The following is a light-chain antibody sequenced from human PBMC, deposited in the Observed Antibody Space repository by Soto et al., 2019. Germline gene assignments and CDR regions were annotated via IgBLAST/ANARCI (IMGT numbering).Light chain of an antibody. Sequence: GLTQPGSVSGSPGQSITISCTRTSSDVANYNLVCWYRQHPGKAPNLMIYEGSKRPSGVSNRFSGSKSDNTASLTISRPQAEDEAHPYCCSYARGSTYVFGTGTKVTLL. CDR3: CSYARGSTYV. V-gene: IGLV2-23*01. CDR1: SSDVANYNL. CDR2: EGS. J-gene: IGLJ1*01.